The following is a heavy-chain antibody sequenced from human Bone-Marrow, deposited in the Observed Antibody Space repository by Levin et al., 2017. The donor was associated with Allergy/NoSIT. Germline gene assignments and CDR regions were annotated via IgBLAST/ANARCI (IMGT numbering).Heavy chain of an antibody. CDR3: AALTGSDYDWGYFDH. D-gene: IGHD5-12*01. Sequence: GASVKVSCKASGYNFITFPMHWVRQAPGQSLEWMGWITAANGNTRYSQEFQGRVTITRDTSASTSYMELSSLTSQDTGVYYCAALTGSDYDWGYFDHWGQGTLVTVSS. V-gene: IGHV1-3*01. J-gene: IGHJ4*02. CDR1: GYNFITFP. CDR2: ITAANGNT.